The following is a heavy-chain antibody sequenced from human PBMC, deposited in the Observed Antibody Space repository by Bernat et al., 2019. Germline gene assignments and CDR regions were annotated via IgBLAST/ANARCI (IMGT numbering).Heavy chain of an antibody. CDR2: IYYSGST. Sequence: QVQLQQWGAGLVKPSETLSLTCTVSGGSISSSSYYWGWIRQPPGKGLEWIGSIYYSGSTYYNPSLKSRVTISVDTSKNQFSLKLSSVTAADTAVYYCARHRLLTARPIAVAADFDYWGQGTLVTVSS. D-gene: IGHD6-19*01. J-gene: IGHJ4*02. CDR1: GGSISSSSYY. CDR3: ARHRLLTARPIAVAADFDY. V-gene: IGHV4-39*01.